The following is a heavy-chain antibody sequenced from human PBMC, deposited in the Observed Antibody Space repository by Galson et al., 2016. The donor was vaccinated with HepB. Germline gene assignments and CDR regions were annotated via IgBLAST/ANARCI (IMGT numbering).Heavy chain of an antibody. J-gene: IGHJ5*02. CDR3: TVGSYFYGSASMDP. CDR2: IYSKADGGTI. Sequence: SLRLSCAASGFTFITFRNAWMIWVRQAPGKGLEWVGRIYSKADGGTIDYAASVKGRFIISRDDSKNTMYLQMNSLRTEDTAIYYCTVGSYFYGSASMDPWGQGTLVTVSS. D-gene: IGHD3-10*01. V-gene: IGHV3-15*01. CDR1: GFTFITFRNAW.